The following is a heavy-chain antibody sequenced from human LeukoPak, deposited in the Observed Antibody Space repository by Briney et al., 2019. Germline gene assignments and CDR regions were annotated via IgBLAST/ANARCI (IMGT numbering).Heavy chain of an antibody. Sequence: PSETLSLTCAVYGGSFGGYYWSWIRQPPGKGLEWIGEINHSGSTNYNPSLKSRVTISVDTSKNQFSLKLSSVTAADTAVYYCARGLVPAARGGYYFDYWGQGTLVTVSS. CDR3: ARGLVPAARGGYYFDY. V-gene: IGHV4-34*01. J-gene: IGHJ4*02. CDR1: GGSFGGYY. D-gene: IGHD2-2*01. CDR2: INHSGST.